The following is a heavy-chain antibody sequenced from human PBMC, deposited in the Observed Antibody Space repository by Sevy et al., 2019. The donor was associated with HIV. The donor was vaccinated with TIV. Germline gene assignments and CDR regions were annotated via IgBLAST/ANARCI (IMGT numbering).Heavy chain of an antibody. J-gene: IGHJ4*02. V-gene: IGHV3-30*18. CDR2: ISYDGSNK. CDR1: GFTFSSYG. CDR3: AKDMGQQLALFDY. Sequence: GGSLRLSCAASGFTFSSYGMHWVRQAPGKGLEWVAVISYDGSNKYYADSVKGRLTISRDNSKNTLYLQMNSLRAEDTAVYYCAKDMGQQLALFDYWGQGTLVTVSS. D-gene: IGHD6-13*01.